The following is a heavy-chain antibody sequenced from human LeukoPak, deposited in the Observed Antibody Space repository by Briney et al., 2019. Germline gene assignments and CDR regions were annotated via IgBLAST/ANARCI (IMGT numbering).Heavy chain of an antibody. J-gene: IGHJ5*02. V-gene: IGHV4-61*01. CDR2: IYYSGST. Sequence: SETLSLTCTVSGGSVSSGSYYWSWIRQPPGKGLEWIGYIYYSGSTNYNPSLKSRVTISVDTSKNQFSLKLSSVTAADTAVYYCARAAFGFDPWGQGTLVTVSS. CDR3: ARAAFGFDP. CDR1: GGSVSSGSYY.